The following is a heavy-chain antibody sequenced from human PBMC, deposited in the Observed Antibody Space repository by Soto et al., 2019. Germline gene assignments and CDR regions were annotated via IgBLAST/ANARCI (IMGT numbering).Heavy chain of an antibody. V-gene: IGHV1-2*02. J-gene: IGHJ4*02. CDR3: ARLQIEVAGSN. CDR1: GYTFSDYY. D-gene: IGHD6-19*01. Sequence: ASVKVSCKASGYTFSDYYMHWVRQAPVQGLEWMGWINANSGGTTSAPNFQGRVTMTRDTSISTAYMELSRLRSDDTAIYFCARLQIEVAGSNWGQGTLVTAPQ. CDR2: INANSGGT.